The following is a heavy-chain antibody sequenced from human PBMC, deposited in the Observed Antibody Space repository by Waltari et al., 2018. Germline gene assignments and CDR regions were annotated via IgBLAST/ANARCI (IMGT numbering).Heavy chain of an antibody. J-gene: IGHJ1*01. CDR2: LYSGGTT. CDR1: EYTVITTY. CDR3: ASGPGWLSH. Sequence: EVQLVEAGGALIQPGGSLRLSCTVSEYTVITTYMTWVRQPPGKGLEWVSVLYSGGTTYYADSVKGRFTISRDDRKNTLYLQMNSLRAEDAAVYYCASGPGWLSHWGQGTLVTVSS. V-gene: IGHV3-53*01. D-gene: IGHD5-12*01.